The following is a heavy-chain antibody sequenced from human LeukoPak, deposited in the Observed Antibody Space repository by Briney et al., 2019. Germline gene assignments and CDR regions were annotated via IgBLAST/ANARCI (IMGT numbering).Heavy chain of an antibody. CDR2: IYYSGST. D-gene: IGHD6-13*01. CDR3: ARGCSAGTPHNWFDP. V-gene: IGHV4-59*01. J-gene: IGHJ5*02. CDR1: GGSISGYY. Sequence: PSETLSLTCTVSGGSISGYYWSWIRQPPGKGLEWIGYIYYSGSTNYNPSLKSRVTISVDTSKNQFSRKLSSVTAADTAVYYCARGCSAGTPHNWFDPWGQGTLVTVSS.